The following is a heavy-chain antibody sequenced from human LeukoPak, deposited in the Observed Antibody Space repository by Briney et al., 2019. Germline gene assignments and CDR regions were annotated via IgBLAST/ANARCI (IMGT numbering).Heavy chain of an antibody. CDR3: AKDILDILTGPPDY. J-gene: IGHJ4*02. V-gene: IGHV3-9*01. Sequence: GRSLRLSCAASGFTFDDYAMHWVRQAPGKSLEWVSGISWNSGSIGYADSVKGRFTISRDNAKNSLYLQMNSLRAEDTALYYCAKDILDILTGPPDYWGQGTLVTVSS. D-gene: IGHD3-9*01. CDR2: ISWNSGSI. CDR1: GFTFDDYA.